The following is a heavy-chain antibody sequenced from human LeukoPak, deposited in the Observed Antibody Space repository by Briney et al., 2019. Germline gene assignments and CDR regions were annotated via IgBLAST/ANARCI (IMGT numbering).Heavy chain of an antibody. J-gene: IGHJ4*02. D-gene: IGHD4-17*01. Sequence: SETLSLTCTVSGGSISSSSYYWSWIRQPPGKGLEWIGEINHSGSTNYNPSLKSRVTISVDTSKNQFSLKLCSVTAADTAVYYCARGHGDYVYWGQGTLVTVSS. V-gene: IGHV4-39*07. CDR1: GGSISSSSYY. CDR2: INHSGST. CDR3: ARGHGDYVY.